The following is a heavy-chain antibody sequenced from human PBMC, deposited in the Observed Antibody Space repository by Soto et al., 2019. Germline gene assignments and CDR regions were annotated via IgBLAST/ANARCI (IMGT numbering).Heavy chain of an antibody. CDR1: GYTFTRYG. Sequence: QVQLVQSGNEVKKPGASVKVSCKASGYTFTRYGISWVRQAPGQGLEWMGWISGYNGKTNYAQKVQDRVTMTTDTSTSTVYMELRSLRSDDTAVYYCAREGDVPYYYSGMDVWGQGTTVTVSS. CDR2: ISGYNGKT. D-gene: IGHD2-21*02. J-gene: IGHJ6*02. CDR3: AREGDVPYYYSGMDV. V-gene: IGHV1-18*01.